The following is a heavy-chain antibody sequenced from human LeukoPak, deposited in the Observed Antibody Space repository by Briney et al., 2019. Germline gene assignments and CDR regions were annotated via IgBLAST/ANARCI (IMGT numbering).Heavy chain of an antibody. Sequence: PGGSLRLSCAASGFTFSSYSMNWVRQAPGKGLEWVSYISSSSSTIYYADSVKGRFTISRDNAKNSLYLQMNSLRAEDTAVYFCATLVNRAGGYWGQGTLVTVSS. V-gene: IGHV3-48*01. J-gene: IGHJ4*02. D-gene: IGHD1-14*01. CDR1: GFTFSSYS. CDR3: ATLVNRAGGY. CDR2: ISSSSSTI.